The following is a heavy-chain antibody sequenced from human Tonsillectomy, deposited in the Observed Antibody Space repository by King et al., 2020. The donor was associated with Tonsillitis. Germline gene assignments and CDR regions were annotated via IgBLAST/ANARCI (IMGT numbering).Heavy chain of an antibody. CDR2: TSGSGGNT. V-gene: IGHV3-23*04. Sequence: VQLVESGGGLVQPGGSLRLSCAASGFTFNDYAMSWVRQAPRTGLEWVSTTSGSGGNTYYADSMKGRFTISRDNSKNTLYLQMNSLRAEDTAIYYCAKTNYDFWSGFTAGAFDVWGQGAMVTVSS. CDR3: AKTNYDFWSGFTAGAFDV. J-gene: IGHJ3*01. CDR1: GFTFNDYA. D-gene: IGHD3-3*01.